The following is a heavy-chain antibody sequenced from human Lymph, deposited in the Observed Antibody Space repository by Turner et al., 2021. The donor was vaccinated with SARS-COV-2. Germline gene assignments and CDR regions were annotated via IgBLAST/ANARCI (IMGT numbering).Heavy chain of an antibody. CDR1: GIIVSRNY. J-gene: IGHJ6*02. V-gene: IGHV3-53*01. CDR2: IYSGGTT. CDR3: ARDLGTYGMDV. D-gene: IGHD6-13*01. Sequence: EVQLVEPGGGLIQPGGSLRLSCAASGIIVSRNYMNWVRPAPGKGLDGVSFIYSGGTTYYADSVKGRFTISRDNSKNALYLQMNSLRVEDTAVYYCARDLGTYGMDVWGQGTTVTVSS.